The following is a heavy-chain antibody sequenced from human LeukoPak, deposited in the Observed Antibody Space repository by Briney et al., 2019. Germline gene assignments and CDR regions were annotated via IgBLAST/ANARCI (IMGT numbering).Heavy chain of an antibody. D-gene: IGHD1-26*01. V-gene: IGHV3-9*01. CDR1: GFTFHHYA. CDR3: AKDTSGSYLGYFDY. J-gene: IGHJ4*02. Sequence: GRSLRLSCAASGFTFHHYAMHWVRQAPGKGLEWVSGISWNSNSVDYAASVKGRFTISRDGAKNSLYLQMNSLRAEDTAFYYCAKDTSGSYLGYFDYWGQGTLVTVSS. CDR2: ISWNSNSV.